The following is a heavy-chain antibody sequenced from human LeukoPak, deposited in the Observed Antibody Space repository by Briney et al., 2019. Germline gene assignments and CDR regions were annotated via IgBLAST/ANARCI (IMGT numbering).Heavy chain of an antibody. CDR2: INHSGRT. V-gene: IGHV4-34*01. CDR1: GGSFSDYY. CDR3: ARVGSSSWSGEDYFDY. J-gene: IGHJ4*02. D-gene: IGHD6-13*01. Sequence: SETLSLTCAVYGGSFSDYYWTWIRQPPGKGLEWIGDINHSGRTNYNPSLKSRVTISVDTSKNQFSLKLSSVTAADTAVYYCARVGSSSWSGEDYFDYWGQGTLVTVSS.